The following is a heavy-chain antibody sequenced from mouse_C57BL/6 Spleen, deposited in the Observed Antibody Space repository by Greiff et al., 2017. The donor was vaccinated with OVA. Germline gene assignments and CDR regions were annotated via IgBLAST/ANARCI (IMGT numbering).Heavy chain of an antibody. D-gene: IGHD1-1*01. CDR1: GFNIKDYY. J-gene: IGHJ1*03. CDR2: IDPEDGDT. Sequence: EVQLLQSGAELVRPGASVKLSCTASGFNIKDYYMHWVKQRPEQGLEWIARIDPEDGDTEYAPKFQGKATMTAATSSNTAYLQLSSLTSEDTAVYYCTTEYYGSSPRDFDVWGTGTTVTVSS. CDR3: TTEYYGSSPRDFDV. V-gene: IGHV14-1*01.